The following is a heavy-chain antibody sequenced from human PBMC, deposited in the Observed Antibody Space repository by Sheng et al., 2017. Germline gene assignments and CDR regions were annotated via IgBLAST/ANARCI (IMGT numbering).Heavy chain of an antibody. CDR2: IRNLAYGGTT. D-gene: IGHD1-26*01. Sequence: EVQLVESGGGLVQPGRSLRLSCTGSGFTFGDYVMSWVRQAPGKGLEWVGFIRNLAYGGTTEYAASVKGRFTISRDDSKNALYLQMNSLKSEDTAVYYCGRWTSGSPDCWGQGTLVTVSS. CDR1: GFTFGDYV. J-gene: IGHJ4*02. CDR3: GRWTSGSPDC. V-gene: IGHV3-49*04.